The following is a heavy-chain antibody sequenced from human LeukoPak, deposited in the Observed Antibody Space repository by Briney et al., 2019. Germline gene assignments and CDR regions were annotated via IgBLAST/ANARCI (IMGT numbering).Heavy chain of an antibody. CDR2: IYNSWTT. J-gene: IGHJ4*02. CDR3: AREGQYSSSWYIDY. D-gene: IGHD6-13*01. Sequence: SETLSLTCTVSGDSVSSGSNYWSWIRQPAGKGLEWIGRIYNSWTTNYNPSLKSRVTISVDTSKNQFSLKLSSVTAADTSVYYCAREGQYSSSWYIDYWGQGTLVTVSS. CDR1: GDSVSSGSNY. V-gene: IGHV4-61*10.